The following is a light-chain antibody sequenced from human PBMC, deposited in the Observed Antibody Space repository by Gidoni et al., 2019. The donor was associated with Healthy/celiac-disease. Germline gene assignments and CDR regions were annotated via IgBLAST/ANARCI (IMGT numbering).Light chain of an antibody. CDR3: QQSYSTPRT. CDR2: AAS. Sequence: DIQMTQSPSSLSASVGDRVTITCRASQSISSYLNWYQQKPVKAPKLLIYAASSLQSGVPSRFSGSGSGTDFTLTISSLQPEDFATYDCQQSYSTPRTFGQGAKVEIK. V-gene: IGKV1-39*01. J-gene: IGKJ1*01. CDR1: QSISSY.